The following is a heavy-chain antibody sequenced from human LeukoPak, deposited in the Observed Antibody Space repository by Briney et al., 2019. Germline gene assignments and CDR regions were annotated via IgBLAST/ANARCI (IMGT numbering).Heavy chain of an antibody. Sequence: ASVKVSCKASGGTFSSYAISWVRQAPGQGLEWMGRIIPILGIANYAQKFQGRVTITADKSTRTAYMELSSLRSEDTAVYYCARDHDYGGNSGFDYWGQGTLVTVSS. CDR1: GGTFSSYA. V-gene: IGHV1-69*04. CDR3: ARDHDYGGNSGFDY. D-gene: IGHD4-23*01. CDR2: IIPILGIA. J-gene: IGHJ4*02.